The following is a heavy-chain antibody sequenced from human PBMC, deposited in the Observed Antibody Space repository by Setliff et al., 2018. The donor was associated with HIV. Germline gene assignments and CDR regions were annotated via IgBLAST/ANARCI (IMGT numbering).Heavy chain of an antibody. CDR1: GYTVTTYG. CDR3: ALPYCSGGNCWSSASLPPAGWFDP. D-gene: IGHD2-15*01. V-gene: IGHV1-69*05. CDR2: TIPMFGTA. Sequence: SVKVSCKASGYTVTTYGISWVRQAPGQGLEWMGGTIPMFGTANYAQKFQGRVTITTDESTSTAYMELSSLRSEDTAVYYCALPYCSGGNCWSSASLPPAGWFDPWGQGTLVTVSS. J-gene: IGHJ5*02.